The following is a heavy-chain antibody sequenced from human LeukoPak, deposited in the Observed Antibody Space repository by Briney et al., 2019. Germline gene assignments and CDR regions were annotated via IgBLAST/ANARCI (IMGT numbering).Heavy chain of an antibody. CDR2: IYYSGST. J-gene: IGHJ4*02. CDR3: ARFGVFRGTGTFDY. V-gene: IGHV4-59*01. CDR1: GGSISSYY. Sequence: SETLSLTCTVSGGSISSYYWSWIRQPPGKGLEWIGYIYYSGSTNYNPSLKSRVIISVDTSKNQFSLKLSSVTAADTAVYYCARFGVFRGTGTFDYWGQGTLVTVSS. D-gene: IGHD3-10*01.